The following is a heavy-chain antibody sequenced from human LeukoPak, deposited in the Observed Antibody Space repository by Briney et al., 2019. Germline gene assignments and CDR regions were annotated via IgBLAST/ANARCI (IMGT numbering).Heavy chain of an antibody. J-gene: IGHJ6*04. CDR1: GFTFSSYW. Sequence: GGSLRLSCAASGFTFSSYWMHWVRQAPGKGLVWVSRINSDGSSTSYADSVKGRFTISRDNAKNTLYLQMNSLRAVDTAVYYCARGWEVVVVAAISLDVWGKGTTVTVSS. CDR2: INSDGSST. D-gene: IGHD2-15*01. V-gene: IGHV3-74*01. CDR3: ARGWEVVVVAAISLDV.